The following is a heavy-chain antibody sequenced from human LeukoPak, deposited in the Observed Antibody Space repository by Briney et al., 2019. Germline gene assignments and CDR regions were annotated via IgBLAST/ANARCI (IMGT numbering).Heavy chain of an antibody. V-gene: IGHV1-24*01. CDR3: ATTSHGSGWYRDDAFDI. J-gene: IGHJ3*02. CDR2: FDPEDGET. Sequence: GASVKVSCKISGYTLTELSMHWVRQAPGKGLEWMGGFDPEDGETIYAQKFQGRVTMNEDTSTDTAYMELSSLRSEDTAVYCCATTSHGSGWYRDDAFDIWGQGTMVTVSS. D-gene: IGHD6-19*01. CDR1: GYTLTELS.